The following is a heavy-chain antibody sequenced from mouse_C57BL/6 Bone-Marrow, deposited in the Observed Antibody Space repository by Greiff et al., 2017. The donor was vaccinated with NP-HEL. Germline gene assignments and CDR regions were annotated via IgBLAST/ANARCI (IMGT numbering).Heavy chain of an antibody. CDR2: IDPANGNT. Sequence: EVQLQESVAELVRPGASVKLSCTASGFNIKNSYMHWVKQRPEQGLEWIGRIDPANGNTKYAPKFQGKATITADTSSNTAYLQLSSLTSEDTAIYYCARDYYGSSYGGAWFAYWGQGTLVTVSA. CDR3: ARDYYGSSYGGAWFAY. CDR1: GFNIKNSY. D-gene: IGHD1-1*01. J-gene: IGHJ3*01. V-gene: IGHV14-3*01.